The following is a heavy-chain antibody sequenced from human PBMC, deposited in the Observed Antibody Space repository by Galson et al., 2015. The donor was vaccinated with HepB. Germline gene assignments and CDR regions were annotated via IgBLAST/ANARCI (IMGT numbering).Heavy chain of an antibody. CDR1: GFTFSTYN. CDR2: INPSGNTI. D-gene: IGHD3-3*01. Sequence: SLRLSCAASGFTFSTYNMHWARQAPGKGLEWVSYINPSGNTIYYADSVKGRFTTSRDNAKNSLYLQMNSLRDEDTAVYYCARVRSGYYFDYWGRGALVTVSS. V-gene: IGHV3-48*02. CDR3: ARVRSGYYFDY. J-gene: IGHJ4*02.